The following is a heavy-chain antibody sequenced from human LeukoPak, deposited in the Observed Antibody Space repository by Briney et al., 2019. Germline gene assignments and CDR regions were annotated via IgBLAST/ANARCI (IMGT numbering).Heavy chain of an antibody. D-gene: IGHD6-19*01. V-gene: IGHV3-23*01. Sequence: GRSLRLSCALSGFTSTSYAISCVRQAARTGREWVSAISSSVRSTYYADSGKGRFTISRDNSKNTLYLQMSSVRAEHRDIDYCAKDLRLYSSGRCGSYWGQGTLVTVSS. J-gene: IGHJ4*02. CDR3: AKDLRLYSSGRCGSY. CDR2: ISSSVRST. CDR1: GFTSTSYA.